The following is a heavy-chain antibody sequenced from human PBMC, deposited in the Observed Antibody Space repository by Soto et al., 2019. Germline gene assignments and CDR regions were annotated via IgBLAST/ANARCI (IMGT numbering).Heavy chain of an antibody. CDR3: AKDRRAGGSYGFYSDF. V-gene: IGHV3-23*01. D-gene: IGHD3-16*01. Sequence: EVQLLESGGGLVQPGGSLRLSCAASGFTFSSYGMTWVRQAPGKGLEWVSFSSATGAGTYYADSVKGRFTISRDNSKNTLYLQMTSLRADDTAVYYCAKDRRAGGSYGFYSDFWGQGALVIVSS. CDR1: GFTFSSYG. CDR2: SSATGAGT. J-gene: IGHJ4*02.